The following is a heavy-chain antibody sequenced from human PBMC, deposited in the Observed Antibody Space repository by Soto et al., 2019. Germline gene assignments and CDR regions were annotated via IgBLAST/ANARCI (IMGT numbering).Heavy chain of an antibody. CDR1: GGSISSGGYY. D-gene: IGHD3-9*01. J-gene: IGHJ4*02. V-gene: IGHV4-31*03. CDR2: IYYSGST. Sequence: LSLTCTVSGGSISSGGYYWSWIRQHPGKGLEWIGYIYYSGSTYYNPSLKSRVTISVDTSKNQFSLKLSSVTAADTAVYYCARSYYDILTGSPYFDYWGQGTLVTVSS. CDR3: ARSYYDILTGSPYFDY.